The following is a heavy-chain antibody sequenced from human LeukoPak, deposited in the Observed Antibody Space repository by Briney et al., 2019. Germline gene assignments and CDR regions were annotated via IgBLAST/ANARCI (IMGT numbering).Heavy chain of an antibody. V-gene: IGHV1-69*04. Sequence: VASVKVSCKASGGTFSSYAISWVRQAPGQGLEWMGRIIPILGIANYAQKFQGRVTITADKSTSTAYMELSSLRSEDTAVYYCARWASIFSDSNWYAPLDYWGQGTLVTVSS. CDR3: ARWASIFSDSNWYAPLDY. CDR2: IIPILGIA. CDR1: GGTFSSYA. J-gene: IGHJ4*02. D-gene: IGHD6-13*01.